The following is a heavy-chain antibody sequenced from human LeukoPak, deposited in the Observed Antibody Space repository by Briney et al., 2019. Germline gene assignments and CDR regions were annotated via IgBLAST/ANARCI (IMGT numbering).Heavy chain of an antibody. Sequence: PGGSLRLSCAASGFTFSSYAMSWVRQALGKGLEWVSDISGSGGGTYYADSVKGRFTISRDNSKNTLYLQMNSLRAEDTAVYYCAKTIGGPVLEWLLGLIIDYWGQGTLVTVSS. CDR2: ISGSGGGT. D-gene: IGHD3-3*01. J-gene: IGHJ4*02. CDR1: GFTFSSYA. CDR3: AKTIGGPVLEWLLGLIIDY. V-gene: IGHV3-23*01.